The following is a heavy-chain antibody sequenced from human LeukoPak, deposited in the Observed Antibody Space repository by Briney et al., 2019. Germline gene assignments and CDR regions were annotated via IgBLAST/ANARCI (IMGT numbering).Heavy chain of an antibody. Sequence: GASVKVSCKASGYTFTSYGISWVRQAPGQGLEWMGWISAYDGNTNYAQKLQGRVTMTTDTSTSTAYMELRSLRSDDTAVYYCARKAAAQLSPYNWFDPWGQGTLVTVSS. D-gene: IGHD6-13*01. CDR3: ARKAAAQLSPYNWFDP. CDR1: GYTFTSYG. V-gene: IGHV1-18*01. J-gene: IGHJ5*02. CDR2: ISAYDGNT.